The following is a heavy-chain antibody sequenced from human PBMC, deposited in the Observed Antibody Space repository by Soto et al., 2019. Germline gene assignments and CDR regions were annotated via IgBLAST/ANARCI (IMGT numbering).Heavy chain of an antibody. Sequence: GGSLRLSCAASGFTFSSYGMHWVRQAPGKGLEWVAVIWYDGSNKYYADSVKGRFTISRDNSKNTLYLQMNSLRDEDTAVYYCARRSASGSAGLDVWGQGTTVTVSS. J-gene: IGHJ6*02. CDR1: GFTFSSYG. D-gene: IGHD5-12*01. CDR3: ARRSASGSAGLDV. V-gene: IGHV3-33*01. CDR2: IWYDGSNK.